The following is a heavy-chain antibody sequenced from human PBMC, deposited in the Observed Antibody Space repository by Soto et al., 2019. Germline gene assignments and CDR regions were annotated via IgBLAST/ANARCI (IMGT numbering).Heavy chain of an antibody. V-gene: IGHV1-8*01. CDR2: MNPGSGDT. CDR1: GYSFTNND. D-gene: IGHD3-16*01. Sequence: QVQLVQSGAEVREPGASVKVSCKASGYSFTNNDVSWVRQATGQGLEWMGWMNPGSGDTGYAQKFQGSVTMTRDISKATAYMELSSLRSDDTAIYYCARMATFGSLNWFDPWGQGTLVTVSS. J-gene: IGHJ5*02. CDR3: ARMATFGSLNWFDP.